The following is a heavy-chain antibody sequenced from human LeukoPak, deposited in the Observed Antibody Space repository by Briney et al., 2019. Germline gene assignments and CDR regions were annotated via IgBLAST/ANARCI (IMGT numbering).Heavy chain of an antibody. V-gene: IGHV4-30-4*01. CDR1: GGSISSGDYY. CDR3: ARAQYYYDSTIGHFDY. Sequence: SETLSLTCTVSGGSISSGDYYWSWIRQPPGKGLEWIGYIYYSGSTYYNPSLKSRVTISVDTSKNRFSLKLSSVTAADTAVYYCARAQYYYDSTIGHFDYWGQGTLVTVSS. CDR2: IYYSGST. J-gene: IGHJ4*02. D-gene: IGHD3-22*01.